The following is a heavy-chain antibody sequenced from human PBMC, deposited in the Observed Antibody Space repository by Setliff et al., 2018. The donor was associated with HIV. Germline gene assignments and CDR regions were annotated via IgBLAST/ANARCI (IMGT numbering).Heavy chain of an antibody. J-gene: IGHJ6*02. CDR3: ARDLSPYGSGDPYYYYGMDV. CDR2: IYHTGTT. Sequence: SETLSLTCTVSGGSISTYYLTWIRQPAGKGLEWIGYIYHTGTTYYHPSLKSRVLISVDTSNNQFSLRLSSVTAADTAVYYCARDLSPYGSGDPYYYYGMDVWGQGTTVTVSS. CDR1: GGSISTYY. V-gene: IGHV4-59*06. D-gene: IGHD3-10*01.